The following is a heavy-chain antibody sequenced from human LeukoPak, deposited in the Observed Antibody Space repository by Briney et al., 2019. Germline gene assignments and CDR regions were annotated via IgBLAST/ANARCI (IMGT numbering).Heavy chain of an antibody. CDR1: GGSISSSSYY. J-gene: IGHJ6*03. Sequence: PSETLSLTCTVSGGSISSSSYYWGWIRQPPGKGLEWIGSIYYSGSTYYNPSLKSRVTISVDTSKNQFSLKLSSVTAADTAVYYCARVLEPVSYYYYYMDVWGKGTTVTVSS. V-gene: IGHV4-39*07. CDR2: IYYSGST. CDR3: ARVLEPVSYYYYYMDV. D-gene: IGHD3-3*01.